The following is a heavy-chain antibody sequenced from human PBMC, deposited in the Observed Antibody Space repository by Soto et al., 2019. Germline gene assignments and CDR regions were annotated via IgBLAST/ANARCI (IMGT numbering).Heavy chain of an antibody. Sequence: VGSLRLSCAASGFTFSSYSMNWVGQAPGKGLEWVSYISSSSSTIHYADSVKGRFTISRDNAKNSLYLQMNSLRDEDTAVYYCARVGRVTAPIDYWGQGTLVTVSS. CDR3: ARVGRVTAPIDY. CDR1: GFTFSSYS. D-gene: IGHD2-21*02. J-gene: IGHJ4*02. CDR2: ISSSSSTI. V-gene: IGHV3-48*02.